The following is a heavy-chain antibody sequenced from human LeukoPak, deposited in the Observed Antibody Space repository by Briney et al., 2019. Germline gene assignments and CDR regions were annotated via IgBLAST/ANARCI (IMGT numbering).Heavy chain of an antibody. CDR1: GFTFSNAW. D-gene: IGHD6-13*01. CDR2: IKSKTDGGTT. J-gene: IGHJ4*02. V-gene: IGHV3-15*01. CDR3: TTAPPSSPDRDY. Sequence: PRGSLILSCAASGFTFSNAWMSWVRQAPGKGLEWVGRIKSKTDGGTTDYAAPVKGRFTISRDDSKNMLYLQMNSLKTEDTAVYYCTTAPPSSPDRDYWGQGTLVTVSS.